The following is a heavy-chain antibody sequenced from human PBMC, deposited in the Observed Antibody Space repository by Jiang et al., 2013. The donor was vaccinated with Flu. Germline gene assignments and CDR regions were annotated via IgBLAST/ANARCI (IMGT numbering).Heavy chain of an antibody. CDR1: GFTFSSYS. D-gene: IGHD6-6*01. CDR3: ARAGRVCSSSCYYYYGMDV. Sequence: VQLVESGGGLVKPGGSLRLSCAASGFTFSSYSMNWVRQAPGKGLEWVSSISSSSSYIYYADSVKGRFTISRDNAKNSLYLQMNSLRAEDTAVYYCARAGRVCSSSCYYYYGMDVWGQGTTVTVSS. CDR2: ISSSSSYI. V-gene: IGHV3-21*01. J-gene: IGHJ6*02.